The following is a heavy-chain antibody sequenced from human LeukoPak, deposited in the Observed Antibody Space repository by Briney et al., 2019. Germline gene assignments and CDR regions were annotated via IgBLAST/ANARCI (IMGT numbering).Heavy chain of an antibody. J-gene: IGHJ4*02. CDR3: ARDGVAGARHPFDS. CDR1: GFSLSTYW. Sequence: PGGSLRLSCAASGFSLSTYWMSWVRQAPGKGLEWVANIKQDGSEKHYVDSVKGRFTISRDNAKSSLYLQMNSLRVEDTAVHYCARDGVAGARHPFDSWGQGTLVTVSS. CDR2: IKQDGSEK. D-gene: IGHD6-19*01. V-gene: IGHV3-7*04.